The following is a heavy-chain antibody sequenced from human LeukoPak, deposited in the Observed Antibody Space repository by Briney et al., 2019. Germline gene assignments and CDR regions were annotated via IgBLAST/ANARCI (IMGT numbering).Heavy chain of an antibody. V-gene: IGHV4-39*07. CDR2: IYYSGGT. D-gene: IGHD3-22*01. CDR3: AREFDSSGYYLYAIDY. Sequence: SETLSLTCTVSGGSISSNGYYWAWFRQPPGKGLEWIGSIYYSGGTYYNPSLKSRVTISIDTSKNQFSLKLRSVTAADTAVYYCAREFDSSGYYLYAIDYWGQGTLVTVSS. CDR1: GGSISSNGYY. J-gene: IGHJ4*02.